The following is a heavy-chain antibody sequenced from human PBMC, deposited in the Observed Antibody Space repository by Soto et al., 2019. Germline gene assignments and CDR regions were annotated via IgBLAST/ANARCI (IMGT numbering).Heavy chain of an antibody. V-gene: IGHV4-59*08. Sequence: PSETLSLTCTVSGGSISSYYWSWIRQPPGKGLEWIGYIYYSGSTNYNPSLKSRVTISVDTSKNQFSLTLTSVTAADTAVYYCASQCRGVTCHWFVPWGQGTLVTISS. D-gene: IGHD2-15*01. CDR2: IYYSGST. J-gene: IGHJ5*02. CDR3: ASQCRGVTCHWFVP. CDR1: GGSISSYY.